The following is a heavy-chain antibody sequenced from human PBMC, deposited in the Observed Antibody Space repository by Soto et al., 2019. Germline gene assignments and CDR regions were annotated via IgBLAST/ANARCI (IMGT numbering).Heavy chain of an antibody. CDR3: AKQIKGITMIIVLDY. D-gene: IGHD3-22*01. CDR1: GFTFSSYA. J-gene: IGHJ4*02. CDR2: ISGSGGTP. Sequence: GGSLRLSCAASGFTFSSYAMSWVRQAPGKGLEWVSSISGSGGTPYYTGSVKGRFTISRDNSKNTLYLQMNSLRAEDTAVYYCAKQIKGITMIIVLDYWGQGTLVTVSS. V-gene: IGHV3-23*01.